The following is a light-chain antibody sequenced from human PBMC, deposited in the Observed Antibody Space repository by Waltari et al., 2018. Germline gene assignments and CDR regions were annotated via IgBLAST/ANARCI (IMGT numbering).Light chain of an antibody. Sequence: SYELTQPPSVSVSPGQTATITCSGDALPIPYAHWYQQKPGQAPALVIYKDTERPSGIPERFSGSSSGTTVTLTISGVRAEDEADYYCQSADSSGTYVEFGGGTKLTV. CDR1: ALPIPY. V-gene: IGLV3-25*03. CDR2: KDT. CDR3: QSADSSGTYVE. J-gene: IGLJ2*01.